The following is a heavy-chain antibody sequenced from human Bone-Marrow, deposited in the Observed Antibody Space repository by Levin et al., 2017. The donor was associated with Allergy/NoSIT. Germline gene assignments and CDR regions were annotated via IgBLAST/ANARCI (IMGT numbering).Heavy chain of an antibody. J-gene: IGHJ6*02. CDR1: GGSVSSGSYY. CDR2: IYNSVSGNT. Sequence: SETLSLTCTVSGGSVSSGSYYWSWIRQPPGKGPEWIGYIYNSVSGNTNYNPSLKSRVTISLDTSNNQFSLKLASVTAADTAVYYCARLSRGYYGSDSYPFGYYGLDVWGQGTSVTVSS. D-gene: IGHD3-10*01. V-gene: IGHV4-61*01. CDR3: ARLSRGYYGSDSYPFGYYGLDV.